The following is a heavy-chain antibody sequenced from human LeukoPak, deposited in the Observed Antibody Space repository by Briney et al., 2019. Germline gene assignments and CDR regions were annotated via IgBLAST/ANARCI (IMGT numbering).Heavy chain of an antibody. CDR3: ARDLIAAAGNPGDY. Sequence: PGGSLRLSCAASGFTFSSYSMNWVRQAPGRGLEWVSSISSSSSYIYYADSVKGRFTISRDNAKNSLYLQMNSLRAEDTAVYYCARDLIAAAGNPGDYWGQGTLVTVSS. CDR1: GFTFSSYS. V-gene: IGHV3-21*01. J-gene: IGHJ4*02. CDR2: ISSSSSYI. D-gene: IGHD6-13*01.